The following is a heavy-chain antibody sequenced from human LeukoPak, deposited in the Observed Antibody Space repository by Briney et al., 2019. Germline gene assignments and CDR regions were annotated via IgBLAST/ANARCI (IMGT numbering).Heavy chain of an antibody. CDR3: AKRRIPGTVEGAFDV. V-gene: IGHV3-30*18. J-gene: IGHJ3*01. CDR2: ISYDGSNK. Sequence: GGSLRLSCAASGFTFSSYGMHWVRQAPGKGLEWVAVISYDGSNKCYADSVTGRFTISRDNSKQALYLQMNSLRPEDTAVYYCAKRRIPGTVEGAFDVWGQGTMVTVSS. CDR1: GFTFSSYG. D-gene: IGHD6-19*01.